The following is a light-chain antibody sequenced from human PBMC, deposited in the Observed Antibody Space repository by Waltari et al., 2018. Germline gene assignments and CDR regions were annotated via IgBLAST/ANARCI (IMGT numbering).Light chain of an antibody. Sequence: DVVMTQSPLSLSVTLGQPASISCRSSQSLVHSDGNTYLNWFHQRPGQSPRRLIYKISNRDSGVPDRFSGSGSGTDFTLEISRVEAEDVGFYYCMQAAHWPKTFGQGTKVEIK. J-gene: IGKJ1*01. V-gene: IGKV2-30*02. CDR1: QSLVHSDGNTY. CDR2: KIS. CDR3: MQAAHWPKT.